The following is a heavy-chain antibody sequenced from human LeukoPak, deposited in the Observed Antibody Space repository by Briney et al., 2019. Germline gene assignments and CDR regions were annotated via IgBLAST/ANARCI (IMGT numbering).Heavy chain of an antibody. D-gene: IGHD5-18*01. CDR1: GGSISSSSYY. Sequence: PSETLSLTCTVSGGSISSSSYYGGWIRQPPGKGLEWIGEINHSGSTNYNPSLKSRVTISVDTSKNQFSLKLSSVTAADTAVYYCARGTAMVIPIRYYYMDVWGKGTTVTVSS. J-gene: IGHJ6*03. V-gene: IGHV4-39*07. CDR3: ARGTAMVIPIRYYYMDV. CDR2: INHSGST.